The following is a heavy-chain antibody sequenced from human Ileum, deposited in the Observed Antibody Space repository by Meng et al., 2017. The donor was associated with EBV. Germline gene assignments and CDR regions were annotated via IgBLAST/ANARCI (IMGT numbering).Heavy chain of an antibody. CDR2: IWYDGSNK. Sequence: VLRGDSGGGVGQPWRSLRLSWAASGFPFSGYAMSWVRQAPGKGLEWVADIWYDGSNKYYADSVKGRFTISRDNSRNMLYLQMNSLRAEDTAVYYCARADSSGSYYFDYWGQGTLVTVSS. CDR3: ARADSSGSYYFDY. D-gene: IGHD3-22*01. CDR1: GFPFSGYA. V-gene: IGHV3-33*01. J-gene: IGHJ4*02.